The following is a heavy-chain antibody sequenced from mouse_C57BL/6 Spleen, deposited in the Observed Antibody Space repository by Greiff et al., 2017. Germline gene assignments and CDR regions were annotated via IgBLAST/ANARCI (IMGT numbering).Heavy chain of an antibody. Sequence: VQLQQSGPELVKPGASVKISCKASGYTFTDYYMNWVKQSHGKSLEWIGDINPNNGGTSYNQKFKGKATLTVDKSSSTAYMELSSLTSEDSAVYYCARNYYYGSSSGFAYWGQGTLVTVSA. CDR3: ARNYYYGSSSGFAY. CDR2: INPNNGGT. J-gene: IGHJ3*01. CDR1: GYTFTDYY. V-gene: IGHV1-26*01. D-gene: IGHD1-1*01.